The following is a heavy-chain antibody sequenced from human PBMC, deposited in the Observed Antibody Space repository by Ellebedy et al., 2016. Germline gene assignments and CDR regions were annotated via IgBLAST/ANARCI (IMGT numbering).Heavy chain of an antibody. CDR2: MRGDGAKT. Sequence: GGSLRLXCAASGFMFRNFFMGWVRQAPGKGLEWVSTMRGDGAKTHLADSVKGRFTMSRDIPKNTVYLQMNRLRAEDTAVYYCRQGHYANYWGQGTLVTVSS. J-gene: IGHJ4*02. V-gene: IGHV3-23*01. CDR1: GFMFRNFF. CDR3: RQGHYANY. D-gene: IGHD4-17*01.